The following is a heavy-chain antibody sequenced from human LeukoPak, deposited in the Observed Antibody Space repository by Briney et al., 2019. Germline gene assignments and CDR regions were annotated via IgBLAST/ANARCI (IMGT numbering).Heavy chain of an antibody. CDR1: GGSISSGGYS. V-gene: IGHV4-30-2*01. CDR2: IYHSGST. Sequence: TLSLTCAVSGGSISSGGYSWSWIRQPPGKGLEWIGYIYHSGSTYYNPSLKSRDTISVDTSRNQFSLKLSSVTAADTAVYYCARAPNPDFFDDWGQGTLVTVSS. J-gene: IGHJ4*02. CDR3: ARAPNPDFFDD. D-gene: IGHD2-8*01.